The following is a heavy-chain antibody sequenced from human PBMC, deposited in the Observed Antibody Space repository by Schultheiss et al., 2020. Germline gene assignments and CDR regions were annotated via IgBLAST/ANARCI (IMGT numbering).Heavy chain of an antibody. V-gene: IGHV1-2*06. D-gene: IGHD4-17*01. J-gene: IGHJ3*02. CDR3: ATHLRYGDYLGAFDI. CDR1: GYTFTGYY. Sequence: ASVKVSCKASGYTFTGYYMHWVRQAPGQGLEWMGRINPNSGGTNYAQKFQGRVTMTRDTSISTAYMELSSLRSEDTAVYYCATHLRYGDYLGAFDIWGQGTMVTVSS. CDR2: INPNSGGT.